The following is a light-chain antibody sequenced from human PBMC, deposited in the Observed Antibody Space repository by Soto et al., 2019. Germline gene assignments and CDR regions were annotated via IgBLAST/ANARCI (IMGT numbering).Light chain of an antibody. V-gene: IGKV3-20*01. CDR2: GAS. CDR1: QSISSTS. CDR3: QRYGNSPPLT. Sequence: VLTQSPGTLSLSPGERATLPCRASQSISSTSLAWYQHQPGQAPRLLVYGASVRASGIPDRFSGGGSGTDFTLTISRLEPEDFAVYYCQRYGNSPPLTFGGGTKVEIK. J-gene: IGKJ4*01.